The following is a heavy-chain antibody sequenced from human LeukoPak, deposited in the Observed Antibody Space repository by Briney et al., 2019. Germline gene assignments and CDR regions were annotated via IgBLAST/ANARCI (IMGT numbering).Heavy chain of an antibody. CDR2: IKQDGSGK. J-gene: IGHJ6*03. CDR1: GFTFSSYW. V-gene: IGHV3-7*01. Sequence: GGSLRLSCAASGFTFSSYWMSWVRQAPGKGLEWVANIKQDGSGKYYVDSVKGRFTISRDNAKNSLYLQMNSLRAEDTAVYYCAREVEYSSSSSYYYYYYMDVWGKGTTVTVSS. D-gene: IGHD6-6*01. CDR3: AREVEYSSSSSYYYYYYMDV.